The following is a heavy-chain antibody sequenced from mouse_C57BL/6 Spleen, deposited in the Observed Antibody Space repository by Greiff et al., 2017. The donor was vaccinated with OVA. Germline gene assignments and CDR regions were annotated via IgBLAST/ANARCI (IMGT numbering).Heavy chain of an antibody. CDR3: ASLYGNSWYFDV. Sequence: VQLQQSGPELVKPGASVKISCKASGYAFSSSWMNWVKQRPGKGLEWIGRIYPGDGDTNYNGKFKGKATLTADKSSRTAYMQLSSLTSEDSAVYFCASLYGNSWYFDVWGTETTVTVSS. CDR2: IYPGDGDT. CDR1: GYAFSSSW. J-gene: IGHJ1*03. V-gene: IGHV1-82*01. D-gene: IGHD2-1*01.